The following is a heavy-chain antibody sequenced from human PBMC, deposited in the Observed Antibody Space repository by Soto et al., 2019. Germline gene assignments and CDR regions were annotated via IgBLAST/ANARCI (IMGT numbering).Heavy chain of an antibody. V-gene: IGHV1-69*13. CDR2: IIPIFGTA. Sequence: SVKVSCKASRVAFSKFIVTWVRQAPGLGLEWVGGIIPIFGTANYAQKFQGRVTITADESTSTSYMEVNNLRSEDTAVYYCAKVRYSSPMGYYYGMAVWGQGTTVTVSS. CDR1: RVAFSKFI. J-gene: IGHJ6*02. D-gene: IGHD6-19*01. CDR3: AKVRYSSPMGYYYGMAV.